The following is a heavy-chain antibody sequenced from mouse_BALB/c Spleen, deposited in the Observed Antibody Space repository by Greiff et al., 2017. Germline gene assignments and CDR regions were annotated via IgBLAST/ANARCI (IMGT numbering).Heavy chain of an antibody. CDR3: AREEGYYFDY. CDR2: IYPGDGDT. V-gene: IGHV1-80*01. CDR1: GYAFSSYW. Sequence: VQRVESGAELVRPGSSVKISCKASGYAFSSYWMNWVKQRPGQGLEWIGQIYPGDGDTNYNGKFKGKATLTADKSSSTAYMQLSSLTSEDSAVYFCAREEGYYFDYWGQGTTLTVSS. J-gene: IGHJ2*01.